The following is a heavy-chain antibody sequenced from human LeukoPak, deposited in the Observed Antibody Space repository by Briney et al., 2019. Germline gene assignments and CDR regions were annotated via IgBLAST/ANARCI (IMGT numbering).Heavy chain of an antibody. CDR3: AXRSVAGGEKFDY. J-gene: IGHJ4*02. V-gene: IGHV4-61*01. CDR1: GGSVSSGSYY. Sequence: PSETLSLTCTVSGGSVSSGSYYWTWIRQPPGKGLEWIGYIYYSGSTNYNPSLKSRVTISVDTSKNQFSLKLSSVTAADTAGYYCAXRSVAGGEKFDYWGQGTLVTVSS. D-gene: IGHD3-16*01. CDR2: IYYSGST.